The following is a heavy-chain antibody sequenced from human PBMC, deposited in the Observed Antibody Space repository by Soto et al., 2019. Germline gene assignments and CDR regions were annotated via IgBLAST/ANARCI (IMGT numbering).Heavy chain of an antibody. CDR1: GFAFSSYG. V-gene: IGHV3-33*01. Sequence: QVQLVESGGGVVQPGRSLRLSCAASGFAFSSYGTHWVRQTPGKGLEWVALIWYDGSNQYYADSVKGRFTISRDNSKNTLYLQMHSLRAEDTAVYFCTRSPPGVAGRYYFDFWGQGTLVTVSS. CDR3: TRSPPGVAGRYYFDF. CDR2: IWYDGSNQ. D-gene: IGHD6-6*01. J-gene: IGHJ4*02.